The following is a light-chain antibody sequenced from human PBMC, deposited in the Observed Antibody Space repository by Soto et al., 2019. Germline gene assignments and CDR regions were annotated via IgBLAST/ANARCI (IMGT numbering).Light chain of an antibody. Sequence: DIQMTQSPSTLSASVGDRVTITCRASQSLSSWLAWYQQKPAKAPKLLFYDASSLESGVPSRFRGSGFGTEFTLTISSLQHDDFATYNCQQYNSYPWTGGQGTKVETK. V-gene: IGKV1-5*01. CDR1: QSLSSW. CDR2: DAS. J-gene: IGKJ1*01. CDR3: QQYNSYPWT.